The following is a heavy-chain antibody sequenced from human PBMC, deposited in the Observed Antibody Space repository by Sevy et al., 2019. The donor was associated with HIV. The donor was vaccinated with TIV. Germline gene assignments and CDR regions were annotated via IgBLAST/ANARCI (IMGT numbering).Heavy chain of an antibody. D-gene: IGHD6-13*01. CDR1: GHTFSNYA. CDR3: ARDSLYSTNWALDY. CDR2: IIPMFGAP. Sequence: ASVKVSCKASGHTFSNYAISWVRQAPGQGLEWMGGIIPMFGAPNYAQKFQGRVTITADESTSTAYMQLSSLRSEDTAVYYCARDSLYSTNWALDYWGQGTLVTVSS. V-gene: IGHV1-69*13. J-gene: IGHJ4*02.